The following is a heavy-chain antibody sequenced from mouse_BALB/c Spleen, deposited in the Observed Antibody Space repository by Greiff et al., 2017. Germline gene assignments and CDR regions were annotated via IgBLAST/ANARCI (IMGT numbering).Heavy chain of an antibody. V-gene: IGHV5-12-2*01. D-gene: IGHD2-4*01. CDR3: ARDDYDPYYYAMDY. J-gene: IGHJ4*01. Sequence: EVQVVESGGGLVQPGGSLKLSCAASGFTFSSYTMSWVRQTPEKRLEWVAYISNGGGSTYYPDTVKGRFTISRDNAKNTLYLQMSSLKSEDTAMYYCARDDYDPYYYAMDYWGQGTSVTVSS. CDR1: GFTFSSYT. CDR2: ISNGGGST.